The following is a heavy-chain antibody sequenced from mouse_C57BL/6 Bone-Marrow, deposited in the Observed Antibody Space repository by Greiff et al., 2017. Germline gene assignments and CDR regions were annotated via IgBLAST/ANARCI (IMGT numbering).Heavy chain of an antibody. CDR1: GFTFSDYY. V-gene: IGHV5-16*01. D-gene: IGHD1-1*02. CDR3: ARVANCVPWFSY. CDR2: INYDGSST. J-gene: IGHJ3*01. Sequence: EVQRVESEGGLVQPGSSMKLSCTASGFTFSDYYMAWVRQVPEKGLEWVANINYDGSSTYYLDSLKSRFIISRDNAKNILYLQMSSLKSEDTATYYCARVANCVPWFSYWGQGTLVTVSA.